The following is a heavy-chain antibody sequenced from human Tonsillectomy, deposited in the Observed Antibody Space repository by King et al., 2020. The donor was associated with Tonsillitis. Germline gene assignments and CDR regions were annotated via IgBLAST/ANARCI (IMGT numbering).Heavy chain of an antibody. J-gene: IGHJ4*02. CDR3: ARDPPVTTVVSLSSDY. CDR1: GFTFSSYA. Sequence: VQLVESGGGVVQPGRSLRLSCAASGFTFSSYAMHWVRQAPGKGLEWVAVISYDGSNKYYADSVKGRFTITRDNSKNTLYLQMNSLRAEDTAVYYCARDPPVTTVVSLSSDYWGQGTLVTVSS. CDR2: ISYDGSNK. D-gene: IGHD4-23*01. V-gene: IGHV3-30-3*01.